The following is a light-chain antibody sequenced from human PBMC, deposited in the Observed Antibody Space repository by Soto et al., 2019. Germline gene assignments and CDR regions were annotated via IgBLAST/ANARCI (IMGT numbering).Light chain of an antibody. CDR3: QQYNSFST. Sequence: DIQMTQSPSTLAASVGDRVTITCRASQTVSRWMAWYQQKPGRAPKLLSYDVSNLESGVPSRFSGSGSGTEFTLTISSLQPDDSATYFCQQYNSFSTFGQGTKVEIK. CDR1: QTVSRW. V-gene: IGKV1-5*01. J-gene: IGKJ1*01. CDR2: DVS.